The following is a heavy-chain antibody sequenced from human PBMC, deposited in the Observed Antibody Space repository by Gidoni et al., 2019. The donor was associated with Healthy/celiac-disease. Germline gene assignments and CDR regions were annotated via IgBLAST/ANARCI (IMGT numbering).Heavy chain of an antibody. V-gene: IGHV3-23*01. Sequence: EVQVLESGGGLVQPGGSLRLSCVVSVFTFHTYAMSWVRQAPGKGLEWVSIISGSGASTYNADSVKGRFTISRDNSKNTLYLQMNSLRGEDTAVYYCAKDVGSSGWAPIFDYWGQGTLVTVSS. CDR2: ISGSGAST. J-gene: IGHJ4*02. CDR1: VFTFHTYA. D-gene: IGHD6-19*01. CDR3: AKDVGSSGWAPIFDY.